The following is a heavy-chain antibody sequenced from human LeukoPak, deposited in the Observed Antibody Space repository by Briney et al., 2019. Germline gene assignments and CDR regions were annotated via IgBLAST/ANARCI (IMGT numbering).Heavy chain of an antibody. CDR3: AKAEGYDILTGLDY. CDR1: GXTFSSYA. D-gene: IGHD3-9*01. CDR2: FGASGGST. Sequence: GGSLRLSCATSGXTFSSYAMSWVRQAPGKGLEWVSGFGASGGSTYYADSVKGRFTISRDNSKNTLYLQMNSLRTEDTAVYYCAKAEGYDILTGLDYWGQGTLVTVSS. V-gene: IGHV3-23*01. J-gene: IGHJ4*02.